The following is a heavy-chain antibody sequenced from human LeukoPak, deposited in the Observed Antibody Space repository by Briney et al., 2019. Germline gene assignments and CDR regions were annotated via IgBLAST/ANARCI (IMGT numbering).Heavy chain of an antibody. CDR2: IYYSGST. CDR1: GGSISSNS. J-gene: IGHJ5*02. V-gene: IGHV4-59*01. D-gene: IGHD6-13*01. Sequence: KPSETLSLTCSVFGGSISSNSWSWIRQPPGKGLEWIGYIYYSGSTNYNPSLKSRATMLVDMSKNQFSLKLRSVTSADTAVYYCSRGISSFDPWGPGTLVTVSS. CDR3: SRGISSFDP.